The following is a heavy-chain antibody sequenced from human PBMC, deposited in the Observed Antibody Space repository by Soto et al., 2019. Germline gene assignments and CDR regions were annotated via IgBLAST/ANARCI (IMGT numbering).Heavy chain of an antibody. Sequence: VGSLRLSCAASGFTFSSYWMSWVRQAPGKGLEWVANIKQDGSEKYYVDSVKGRFTISRDNAKNSLYLQMNSLRAEDTAVYYWGSFYYDSSVYLPSPYYYYYGMDVWGKGTRVTVSS. J-gene: IGHJ6*04. CDR2: IKQDGSEK. CDR3: GSFYYDSSVYLPSPYYYYYGMDV. CDR1: GFTFSSYW. D-gene: IGHD3-22*01. V-gene: IGHV3-7*02.